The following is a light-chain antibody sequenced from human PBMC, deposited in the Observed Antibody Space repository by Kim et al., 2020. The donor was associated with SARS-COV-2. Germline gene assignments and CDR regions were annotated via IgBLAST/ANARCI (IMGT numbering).Light chain of an antibody. J-gene: IGKJ1*01. V-gene: IGKV1-5*03. CDR2: KAS. CDR3: QQYRSYPWT. CDR1: RNIDTW. Sequence: ASVGDRVTITCRDSRNIDTWLAWYQQKPGKATKLLIYKASNLKSGVPSRFSGSGSGTEFTLTTSSLQPDDFAIYYCQQYRSYPWTFGQGTKVDIK.